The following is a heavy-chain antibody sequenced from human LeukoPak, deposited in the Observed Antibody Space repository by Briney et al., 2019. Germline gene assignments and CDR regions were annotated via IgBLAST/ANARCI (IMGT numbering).Heavy chain of an antibody. J-gene: IGHJ6*02. V-gene: IGHV4-59*08. CDR3: ARQKWDRLTYYYYGMDV. CDR2: VSYSGTP. Sequence: PSQTLSLTCTVPGYSINNYYCSWIRQPPGKGLEWIGYVSYSGTPDYNPSLKSRITISLDTSRNQFSLQLNSVTAADTAVYYCARQKWDRLTYYYYGMDVWGQGTTVTVSS. CDR1: GYSINNYY. D-gene: IGHD1-26*01.